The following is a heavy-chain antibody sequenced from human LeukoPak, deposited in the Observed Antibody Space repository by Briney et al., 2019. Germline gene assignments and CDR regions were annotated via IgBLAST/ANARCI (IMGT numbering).Heavy chain of an antibody. D-gene: IGHD1-26*01. CDR3: AHSLPGGERYSGTTYYFDY. V-gene: IGHV2-5*01. CDR1: GFSLSTSGVG. CDR2: IYWNDDK. Sequence: SGPTLVNPTQTRTLTCTFSGFSLSTSGVGVGSIRQPPGKALAWLSPIYWNDDKLYSPSLKRWLTITKDFSKNLVILTMSNMDPVDTATYYCAHSLPGGERYSGTTYYFDYWGQGTLVTVSS. J-gene: IGHJ4*02.